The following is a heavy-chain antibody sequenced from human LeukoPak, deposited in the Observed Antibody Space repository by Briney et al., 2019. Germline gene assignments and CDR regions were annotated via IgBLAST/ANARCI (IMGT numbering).Heavy chain of an antibody. CDR1: GFTFSSYW. V-gene: IGHV3-23*01. CDR3: AKDCSGGSCYAADWPDP. Sequence: GGSLRLSCAASGFTFSSYWMHWVRQAPGKGLEWVSAISGSGGSTYYADSVKGRFTISRDNSKNMLYLDMNSLRAEDTAVYYCAKDCSGGSCYAADWPDPWGQGTLVTVSS. D-gene: IGHD2-15*01. CDR2: ISGSGGST. J-gene: IGHJ5*02.